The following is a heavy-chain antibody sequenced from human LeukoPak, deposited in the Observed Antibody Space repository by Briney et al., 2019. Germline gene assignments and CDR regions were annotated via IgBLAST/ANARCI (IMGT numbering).Heavy chain of an antibody. CDR3: ASGHSSGWYGAPAYYYYGMDV. CDR2: ISSSSSYI. Sequence: GGSLRLSCAAPGFTFSSYSMNWVRQAPGKGLEWVSSISSSSSYIYYADSVKGRFTISRDNAKNSLYLQMNSLRAEDTAVYYCASGHSSGWYGAPAYYYYGMDVWGQGTTVTVSS. CDR1: GFTFSSYS. V-gene: IGHV3-21*01. D-gene: IGHD6-19*01. J-gene: IGHJ6*02.